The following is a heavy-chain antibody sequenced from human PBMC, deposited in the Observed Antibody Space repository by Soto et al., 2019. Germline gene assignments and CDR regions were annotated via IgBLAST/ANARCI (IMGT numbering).Heavy chain of an antibody. D-gene: IGHD2-21*01. V-gene: IGHV3-7*05. CDR3: ARHLVRVLGMDV. J-gene: IGHJ6*02. CDR1: TFSSYW. CDR2: IKQDGSEK. Sequence: TFSSYWMSWVRQAPGKGLEWVADIKQDGSEKYYVDSVKGRFTISRDNAKNSLYLQMNSLRAEDTAVYYCARHLVRVLGMDVWGQGTTVTVSS.